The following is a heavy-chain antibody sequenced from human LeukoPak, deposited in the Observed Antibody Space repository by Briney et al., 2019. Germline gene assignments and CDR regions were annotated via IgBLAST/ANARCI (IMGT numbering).Heavy chain of an antibody. J-gene: IGHJ4*02. V-gene: IGHV3-23*01. CDR1: GFTFTNYG. D-gene: IGHD6-13*01. CDR2: ISGSGGST. CDR3: AKDFYSSSWYYFDC. Sequence: PGGSLRLSCATSGFTFTNYGMNWVRQAPGKGLEWVSAISGSGGSTYYADSVKGRFTISRDNYKNTLYLQMNSPRAEDTAVYYCAKDFYSSSWYYFDCWGQGTLVTVSS.